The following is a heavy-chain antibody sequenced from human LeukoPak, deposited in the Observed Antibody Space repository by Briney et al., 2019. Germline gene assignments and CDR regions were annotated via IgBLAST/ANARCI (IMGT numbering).Heavy chain of an antibody. CDR3: ATKQLGHDAFDI. CDR2: ISGSGGST. V-gene: IGHV3-23*01. Sequence: GGSLRLSCAASGFTFSSYAMSWVRQAPGKGLEGVSAISGSGGSTYYADSVKGRFTISRDNSKNTLYLQMNSLRAEDTAVYYCATKQLGHDAFDIWGQGTMVTVSS. D-gene: IGHD6-13*01. CDR1: GFTFSSYA. J-gene: IGHJ3*02.